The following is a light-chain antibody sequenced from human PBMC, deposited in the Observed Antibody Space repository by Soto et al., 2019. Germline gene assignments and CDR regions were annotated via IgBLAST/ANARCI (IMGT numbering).Light chain of an antibody. CDR1: SSDVGKYDY. CDR2: EVS. CDR3: NSYVAGSNV. V-gene: IGLV2-8*01. Sequence: QSVLTQPPSASGSPGQSVTISCTGTSSDVGKYDYVSWFQHHPGKGPKLIIYEVSKRPSGVPDRFSGPKSGSTASLTVSGLETEDEADYYCNSYVAGSNVFGTGTKVIVL. J-gene: IGLJ1*01.